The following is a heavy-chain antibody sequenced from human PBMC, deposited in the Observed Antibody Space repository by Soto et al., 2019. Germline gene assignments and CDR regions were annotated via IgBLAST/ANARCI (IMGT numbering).Heavy chain of an antibody. CDR1: GFTFSSYW. CDR3: VRGYSGTYHIDF. J-gene: IGHJ4*02. CDR2: INSDGRTT. D-gene: IGHD1-26*01. Sequence: GGSLRLSCAASGFTFSSYWMHWVRQVPGKGLVWVSRINSDGRTTNYTDSVKGRFIMSRDNAKSTVYLQMNSLRAEDTAVYYCVRGYSGTYHIDFWGQGALVTVSS. V-gene: IGHV3-74*01.